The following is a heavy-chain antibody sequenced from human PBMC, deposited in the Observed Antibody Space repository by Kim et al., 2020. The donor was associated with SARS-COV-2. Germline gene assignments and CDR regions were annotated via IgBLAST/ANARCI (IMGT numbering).Heavy chain of an antibody. Sequence: GGSLRLSCAASGFTFSSYAMHWVRQAPGKGLEWVAVIWYDGSNKYYADSVKGRFTISGDNSKNTLYLQMNSLRAEDTAVYYCANGYSYGQDSNNYYYYGMDVWGQGTTVTVSS. CDR1: GFTFSSYA. CDR3: ANGYSYGQDSNNYYYYGMDV. J-gene: IGHJ6*02. D-gene: IGHD5-18*01. CDR2: IWYDGSNK. V-gene: IGHV3-33*06.